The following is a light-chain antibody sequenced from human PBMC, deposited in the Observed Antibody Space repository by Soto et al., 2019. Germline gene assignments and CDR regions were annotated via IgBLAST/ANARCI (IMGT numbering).Light chain of an antibody. J-gene: IGKJ5*01. V-gene: IGKV3-20*01. CDR3: QEYDRAPPIT. Sequence: EIVLTQSPDTLSLSPGERATLSCRASQSVRSERLAWYQQKRGQAPTLLIFDASSRASGTPERFSGSGSGTDFTLTISRLEPEDFAVYYCQEYDRAPPITFALGTRLEIK. CDR1: QSVRSER. CDR2: DAS.